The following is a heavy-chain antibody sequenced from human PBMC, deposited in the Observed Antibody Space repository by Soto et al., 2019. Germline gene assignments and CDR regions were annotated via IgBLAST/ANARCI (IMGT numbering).Heavy chain of an antibody. CDR2: ISSSSSAI. CDR1: GFILSDCA. J-gene: IGHJ6*03. D-gene: IGHD7-27*01. Sequence: EVQLVESGGGLVQPGGSLRLSCATSGFILSDCAMNWVRQAPGKGLEWVSYISSSSSAIDYADSVKGRFTVSRDNARNSLYIQMNSLRAEDTAVYYCARDLSWGSNWYYYMDVWGKGTTVTVSS. CDR3: ARDLSWGSNWYYYMDV. V-gene: IGHV3-48*01.